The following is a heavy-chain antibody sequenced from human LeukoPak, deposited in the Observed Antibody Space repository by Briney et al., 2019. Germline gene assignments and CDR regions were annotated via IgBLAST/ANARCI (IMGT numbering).Heavy chain of an antibody. J-gene: IGHJ2*01. D-gene: IGHD4-17*01. Sequence: SETLSLTCTVSGGSVSVHDYYWSWIRQPPGRGLEWIGYSYYSGSTMYNPSLRSRVTISVDTSKNQFSLRLTSVTAADTAVYYCARATTVTDWYFDLWGRGTLVAVSS. CDR2: SYYSGST. V-gene: IGHV4-61*08. CDR1: GGSVSVHDYY. CDR3: ARATTVTDWYFDL.